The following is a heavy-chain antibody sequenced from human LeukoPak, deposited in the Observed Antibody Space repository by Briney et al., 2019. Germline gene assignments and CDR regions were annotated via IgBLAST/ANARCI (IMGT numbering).Heavy chain of an antibody. Sequence: SQTLSLTCAISGDSVSSNSAAWNWIRQSPSRGLEWLGRTYTRSKWYNDYAVSVKSRITINPDTSKNQFSLQLNSVTPGDTAVYYCARAYCTSSSCYIDYWGQGTLVTVSS. J-gene: IGHJ4*02. CDR1: GDSVSSNSAA. D-gene: IGHD2-2*02. CDR2: TYTRSKWYN. CDR3: ARAYCTSSSCYIDY. V-gene: IGHV6-1*01.